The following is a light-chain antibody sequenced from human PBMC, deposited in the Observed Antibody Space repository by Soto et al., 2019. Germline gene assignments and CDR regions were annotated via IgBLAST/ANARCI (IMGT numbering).Light chain of an antibody. CDR1: QSISSN. CDR3: QQYNNWLIT. Sequence: IVLTQSPATLSVSPVERATLSCRASQSISSNLAWYQQKPGQSPRLLMFRTSSRATGFPARFSGSGSGTEFNLTISSLQSEDFGVYYCQQYNNWLITFGQGTRLEIK. V-gene: IGKV3-15*01. CDR2: RTS. J-gene: IGKJ5*01.